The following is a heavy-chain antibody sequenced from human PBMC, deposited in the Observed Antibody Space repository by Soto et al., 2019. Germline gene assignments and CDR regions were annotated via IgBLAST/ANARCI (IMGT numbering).Heavy chain of an antibody. J-gene: IGHJ6*02. D-gene: IGHD3-9*01. CDR3: AKDHIPLRYFDWRKTAPYYYGMDV. Sequence: PGGSLRLSCAASGFTFSSYAMSWVRQAPGKGLEWVSAISGSGGSTYYADSVKGRFTISRDNSKNTLYLQMNSLRAEDTAVYYCAKDHIPLRYFDWRKTAPYYYGMDVWGQGTTVTVSS. CDR1: GFTFSSYA. V-gene: IGHV3-23*01. CDR2: ISGSGGST.